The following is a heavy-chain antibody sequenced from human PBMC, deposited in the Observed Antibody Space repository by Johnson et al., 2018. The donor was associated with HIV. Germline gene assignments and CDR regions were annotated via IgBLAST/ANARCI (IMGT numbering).Heavy chain of an antibody. D-gene: IGHD1-26*01. CDR1: GFTFSDYA. CDR2: IYSGGST. J-gene: IGHJ3*02. V-gene: IGHV3-NL1*01. CDR3: ARDRRGATIDDAFDI. Sequence: QVQLVESGGGVVQPGGSLRLSCVASGFTFSDYAMHWVRQAPGKGLEWVAVIYSGGSTYYADSVKGRFTISRDNSKNTLYLQMNSLRAEDTAVYYCARDRRGATIDDAFDIWGQGTMVTVSS.